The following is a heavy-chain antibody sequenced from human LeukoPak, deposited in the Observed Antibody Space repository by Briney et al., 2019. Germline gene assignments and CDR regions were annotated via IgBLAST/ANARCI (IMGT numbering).Heavy chain of an antibody. D-gene: IGHD2-21*01. V-gene: IGHV4-34*01. CDR3: ARGGASILWWSNPVFYFDY. CDR2: INHSGST. J-gene: IGHJ4*02. Sequence: KPSETLSLTCAVYGGSFSGYYWSWIRQPPGKGLEWIGEINHSGSTNYNPSLKSRVTISVDTSKNQFSLKLSSVTAADTAVYYCARGGASILWWSNPVFYFDYWGQGTLVTVSS. CDR1: GGSFSGYY.